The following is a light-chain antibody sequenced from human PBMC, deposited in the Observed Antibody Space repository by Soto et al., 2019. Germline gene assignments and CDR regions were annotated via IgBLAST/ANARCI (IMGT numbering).Light chain of an antibody. CDR1: QSISTS. J-gene: IGKJ5*01. Sequence: DIQMTQSPSSLSASVGDRVTITCRASQSISTSLNWYHQKPGKAPDLLIYGASSLQSGVTSRFTGSGSGTDFTLTITDLHPEDFATYYCQQNYSIPITFGQGTRLEIK. V-gene: IGKV1-39*01. CDR2: GAS. CDR3: QQNYSIPIT.